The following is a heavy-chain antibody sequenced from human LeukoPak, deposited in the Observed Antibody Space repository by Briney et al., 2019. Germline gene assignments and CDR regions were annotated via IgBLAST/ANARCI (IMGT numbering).Heavy chain of an antibody. CDR2: ISAYNGNT. J-gene: IGHJ5*02. D-gene: IGHD2-21*02. CDR1: GYTFTGYY. V-gene: IGHV1-18*04. Sequence: ASVKVSCKASGYTFTGYYMHWVRQAPGQGLEWMGWISAYNGNTNYAQKLQGRVTMTTDTSTSTAYMELRSLRSDDTAVYYCARDRRSYIVVVTGRWFDPWGQGTLVTVSS. CDR3: ARDRRSYIVVVTGRWFDP.